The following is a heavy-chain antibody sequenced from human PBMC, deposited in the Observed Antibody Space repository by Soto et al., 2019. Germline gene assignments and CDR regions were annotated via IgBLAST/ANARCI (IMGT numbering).Heavy chain of an antibody. J-gene: IGHJ4*02. CDR2: IYYSGSA. Sequence: QLQLQESGPGLVKPSETLSLTCTVSGGSISSSSYYWGWIRQPPGKGLEWIGNIYYSGSAYYNPSLKSRVTISVVMSTNNFSLKLSSVTAADTAVYYCARRGVSGPVDYWGQGTLVTVSS. V-gene: IGHV4-39*02. D-gene: IGHD3-10*01. CDR3: ARRGVSGPVDY. CDR1: GGSISSSSYY.